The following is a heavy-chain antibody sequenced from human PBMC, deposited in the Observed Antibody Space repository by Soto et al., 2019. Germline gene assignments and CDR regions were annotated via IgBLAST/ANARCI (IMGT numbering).Heavy chain of an antibody. CDR1: GFTVSSHY. V-gene: IGHV3-53*01. Sequence: EVQLVESGGGLIQPGGSLRLSCAASGFTVSSHYMSWVRQAPGKGLEWVSVIYSGGSTYYADSVKGRFTISRDNSKNTLYLQMNSLRAEDTAVYYCARGRTLDSGDYFDYWGQGTLVTVSS. CDR3: ARGRTLDSGDYFDY. CDR2: IYSGGST. J-gene: IGHJ4*02. D-gene: IGHD4-17*01.